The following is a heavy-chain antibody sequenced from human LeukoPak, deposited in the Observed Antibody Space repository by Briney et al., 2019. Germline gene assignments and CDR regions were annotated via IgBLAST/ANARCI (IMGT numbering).Heavy chain of an antibody. CDR2: ISYDGSNK. Sequence: GGSLRLSCAASGFTFSSYGMHWVRQAPGKGLEWVAVISYDGSNKYYADSVKGRFTISRDNSKNTLYLQMNSLRAEDTAVYYCAKGSRRIMITFGGVIDSRFDPWGQEPWSPSPQ. J-gene: IGHJ5*02. D-gene: IGHD3-16*01. V-gene: IGHV3-30*18. CDR3: AKGSRRIMITFGGVIDSRFDP. CDR1: GFTFSSYG.